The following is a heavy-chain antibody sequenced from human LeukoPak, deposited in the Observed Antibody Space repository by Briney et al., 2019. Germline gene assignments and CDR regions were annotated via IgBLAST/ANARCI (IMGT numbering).Heavy chain of an antibody. D-gene: IGHD2-15*01. V-gene: IGHV4-59*01. CDR1: GASISSYS. Sequence: TSETLSRTCSVSGASISSYSWSWIRQPPGKGLEWIGYIYYSGNTNYNPSLKSRVTISVDTSNNEVSLNLNSVTAADTAVYYCARFVGSGLDYWGQGTLLTVSS. CDR2: IYYSGNT. CDR3: ARFVGSGLDY. J-gene: IGHJ4*02.